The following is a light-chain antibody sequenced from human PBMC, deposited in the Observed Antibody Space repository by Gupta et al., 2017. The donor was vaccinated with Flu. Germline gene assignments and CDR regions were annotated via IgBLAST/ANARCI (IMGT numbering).Light chain of an antibody. V-gene: IGKV1-5*03. J-gene: IGKJ1*01. CDR3: QQESGYSRT. CDR1: QGISDW. CDR2: QAS. Sequence: DVRLTQSPSTLSASVGDRVTITCRAIQGISDWLAWYQHKPGKAPKLLIYQASRVESGVPSRFSGSGFGAEFTLTIDGRQPDDFATYYCQQESGYSRTFGQGTKVE.